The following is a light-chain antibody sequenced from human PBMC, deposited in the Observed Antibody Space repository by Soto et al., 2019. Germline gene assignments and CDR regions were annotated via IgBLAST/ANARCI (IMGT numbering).Light chain of an antibody. CDR3: AAWDDSLNGYV. J-gene: IGLJ1*01. V-gene: IGLV1-44*01. Sequence: QSVLTQPPSASGTPGQRVTISCSGSNSNIGSNTVNWYQQVPGTAPKLLIYSNNQRPSGVPDRFSGSKSGTSASLAISGLQSEDEADYYCAAWDDSLNGYVFGAGNKV. CDR1: NSNIGSNT. CDR2: SNN.